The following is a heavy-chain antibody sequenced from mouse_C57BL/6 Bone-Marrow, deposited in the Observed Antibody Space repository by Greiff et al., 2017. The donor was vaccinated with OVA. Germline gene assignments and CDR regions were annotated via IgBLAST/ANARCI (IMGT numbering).Heavy chain of an antibody. CDR2: IWRGGST. J-gene: IGHJ4*01. CDR1: GFSLTSYG. CDR3: AIRYEGDYEDAMDY. Sequence: QVQLQQSGPGLVQPSQSLSITCTASGFSLTSYGVHWVRQSPGKGLEWLGVIWRGGSTDYNAAFMSRLSSTKDTSKGPVFFQINSLHADDTAIYYGAIRYEGDYEDAMDYWGQGTSVTVSA. D-gene: IGHD2-3*01. V-gene: IGHV2-5*01.